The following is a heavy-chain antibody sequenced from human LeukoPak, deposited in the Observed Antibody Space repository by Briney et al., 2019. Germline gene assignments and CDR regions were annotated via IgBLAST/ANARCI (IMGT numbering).Heavy chain of an antibody. CDR3: AKQARVIDILTGYFYYYYYMDV. CDR1: GFTFSSYG. J-gene: IGHJ6*03. V-gene: IGHV3-30*02. Sequence: GGSLRLSCAASGFTFSSYGMHWVRQAPGKGLEWVAFIRYDGSNKYYADSVKGRFTISRDNSKNTLYLQMNSLRAEDTAVYYCAKQARVIDILTGYFYYYYYMDVWGKGTTVTISS. CDR2: IRYDGSNK. D-gene: IGHD3-9*01.